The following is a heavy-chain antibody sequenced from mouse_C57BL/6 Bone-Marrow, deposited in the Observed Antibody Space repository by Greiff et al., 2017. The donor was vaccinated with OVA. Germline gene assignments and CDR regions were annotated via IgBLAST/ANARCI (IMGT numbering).Heavy chain of an antibody. D-gene: IGHD2-1*01. V-gene: IGHV1-9*01. J-gene: IGHJ4*01. CDR2: ILPGSGST. Sequence: QVQLQQSGAELMKPGASVKLSCKAPGYTFTGYWIEWVKQRPGHGLEWIGEILPGSGSTNYNEKFKGKATFTSDTSSHTAYMQRSSRTTEDSAIYYCARSGYGNYNYAMDYWGQGTSVTVAS. CDR3: ARSGYGNYNYAMDY. CDR1: GYTFTGYW.